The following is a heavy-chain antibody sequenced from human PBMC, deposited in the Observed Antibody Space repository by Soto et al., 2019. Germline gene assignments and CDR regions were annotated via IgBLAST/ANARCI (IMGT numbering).Heavy chain of an antibody. J-gene: IGHJ6*03. Sequence: ESGGGLVQPGGSLRLSCAASGFTFSSYAMSWVRQAPGKGLEWVSAISGSGGTTYYADSVKGRFTISRDNSKNTLYLQMNSLRAEDTAVYYCAKGYSNSFYYYYMDVWGKGTTVTVSS. CDR1: GFTFSSYA. V-gene: IGHV3-23*01. D-gene: IGHD6-6*01. CDR3: AKGYSNSFYYYYMDV. CDR2: ISGSGGTT.